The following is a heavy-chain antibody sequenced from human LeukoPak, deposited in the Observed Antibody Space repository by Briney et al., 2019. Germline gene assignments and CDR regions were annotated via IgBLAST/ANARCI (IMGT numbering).Heavy chain of an antibody. D-gene: IGHD3-16*01. V-gene: IGHV4-34*01. Sequence: PSETLSLTCAVYGGSFSGYYWSWIRQPPGKGLEWIGEINHSGSTNYNPSLKSRVTISVDTSKNQFSLKLSSVTAADTAVYYCARVFYGLGSFDIWGQGTMVTVSS. J-gene: IGHJ3*02. CDR3: ARVFYGLGSFDI. CDR1: GGSFSGYY. CDR2: INHSGST.